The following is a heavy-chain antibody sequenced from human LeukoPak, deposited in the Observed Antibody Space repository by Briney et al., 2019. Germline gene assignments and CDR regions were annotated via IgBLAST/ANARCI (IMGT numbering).Heavy chain of an antibody. CDR1: GYTLTELS. CDR2: FDPEDGET. CDR3: ATDRGSGWYDGGFDY. V-gene: IGHV1-24*01. J-gene: IGHJ4*02. Sequence: GASVKVSCKVSGYTLTELSVHWVRQAPGKGLEWMGGFDPEDGETIYAQKFQGRVTMTEDTSTDTAYMELSSLRSEDTAVYYCATDRGSGWYDGGFDYWGQGTLVTVPS. D-gene: IGHD6-19*01.